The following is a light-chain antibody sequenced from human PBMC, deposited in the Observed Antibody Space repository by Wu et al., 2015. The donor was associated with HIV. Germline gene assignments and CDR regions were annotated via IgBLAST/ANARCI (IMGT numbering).Light chain of an antibody. CDR1: QGISIY. CDR3: LQYNNYPLT. CDR2: AAS. V-gene: IGKV1-17*03. J-gene: IGKJ1*01. Sequence: DIQMTQSPSALSASVGDRVTITCRASQGISIYLAWFQQKPGEVPNRLIYAASTLQSGVPSRFSGSRSGTEFTLTISSLQPEDFATYYCLQYNNYPLTFGQGTKVEI.